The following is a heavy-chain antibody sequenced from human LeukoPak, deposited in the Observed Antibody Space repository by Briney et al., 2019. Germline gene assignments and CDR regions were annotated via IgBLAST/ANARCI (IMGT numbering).Heavy chain of an antibody. CDR2: ISYDGSNK. D-gene: IGHD4-17*01. Sequence: GGSLRLSCAASGFTFSSYGMHWVRQAPGKGLEWVAVISYDGSNKYYADSVKGRFTISRDNSKNTLYLQMNSLRAEDTAVYYCARDTVTTLLDYWGQGTLVTVSS. J-gene: IGHJ4*02. V-gene: IGHV3-30*03. CDR1: GFTFSSYG. CDR3: ARDTVTTLLDY.